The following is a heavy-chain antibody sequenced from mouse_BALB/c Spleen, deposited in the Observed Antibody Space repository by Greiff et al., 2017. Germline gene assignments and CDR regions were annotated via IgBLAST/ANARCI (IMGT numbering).Heavy chain of an antibody. CDR2: ISNGGGST. J-gene: IGHJ4*01. CDR3: ARRGYDEDYYAMDY. CDR1: GFTFSSYT. D-gene: IGHD2-14*01. V-gene: IGHV5-12-2*01. Sequence: EVKLMESGGGLVQPGGFLKLSCAASGFTFSSYTMSWVRQTPEKRLEWVAYISNGGGSTYYPDTVKGRFTISRDNAKNTLYLQMSSLKSEDTAMYYCARRGYDEDYYAMDYWGQGTSVTVSS.